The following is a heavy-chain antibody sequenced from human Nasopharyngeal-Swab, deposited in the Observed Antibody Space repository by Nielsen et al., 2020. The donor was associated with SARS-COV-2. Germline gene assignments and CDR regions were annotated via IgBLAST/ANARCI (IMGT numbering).Heavy chain of an antibody. CDR2: IKSKTDGGTT. CDR1: GFTFSNAW. J-gene: IGHJ3*02. D-gene: IGHD3-22*01. CDR3: TTSGYDSTSDAFDI. V-gene: IGHV3-15*01. Sequence: GGSLRLSCAASGFTFSNAWMSWVRQAPGKGLEWVGRIKSKTDGGTTDYAAPVKGRFTISRDDSKNTLYLQMNSLKTEDIAVYYCTTSGYDSTSDAFDIWGQGTMVTVSS.